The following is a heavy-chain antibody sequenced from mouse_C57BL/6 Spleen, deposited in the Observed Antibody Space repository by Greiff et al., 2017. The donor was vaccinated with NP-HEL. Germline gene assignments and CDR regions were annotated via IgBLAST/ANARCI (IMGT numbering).Heavy chain of an antibody. CDR2: IYPRSGNT. CDR3: ARRDYSNYWYFDV. J-gene: IGHJ1*03. D-gene: IGHD2-5*01. V-gene: IGHV1-81*01. Sequence: QVHVKQSGAELARPGASVKLSCKASGYTFTSYGISWVQQRTGQGLEWIGEIYPRSGNTYYNEKFKGQATLTANKSSSTAYMELRSLTSEDSAVYFCARRDYSNYWYFDVWGTGTTVTVSS. CDR1: GYTFTSYG.